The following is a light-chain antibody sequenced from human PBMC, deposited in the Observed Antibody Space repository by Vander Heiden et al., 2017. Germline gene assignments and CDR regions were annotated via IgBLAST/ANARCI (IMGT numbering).Light chain of an antibody. CDR2: GVD. V-gene: IGLV2-8*01. J-gene: IGLJ1*01. Sequence: QSALSQPPSSSASPGPSVTISCTGASSDIGSYNFVSWYQQYPGKVPRLILFGVDKRPSGVPHRFSGSKSGNTASLTVSGLQAEDEADYYCVSYGGNDNFYVFGTGTALTVL. CDR3: VSYGGNDNFYV. CDR1: SSDIGSYNF.